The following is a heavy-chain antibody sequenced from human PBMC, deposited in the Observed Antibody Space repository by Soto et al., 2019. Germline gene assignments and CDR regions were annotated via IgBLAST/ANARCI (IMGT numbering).Heavy chain of an antibody. D-gene: IGHD1-7*01. CDR1: GGSISSYY. V-gene: IGHV4-59*01. CDR2: IYYSGST. Sequence: QVQLQESGPGLVKPSETLSLTCTVSGGSISSYYWSWIRQPPGKGLEWIGYIYYSGSTNYNPSLKRRVTISVETYKNKFSLKMSSVTAADTAVYYCAREGLTGTIGLYYYYGMDVWGQGTTVTVSS. J-gene: IGHJ6*02. CDR3: AREGLTGTIGLYYYYGMDV.